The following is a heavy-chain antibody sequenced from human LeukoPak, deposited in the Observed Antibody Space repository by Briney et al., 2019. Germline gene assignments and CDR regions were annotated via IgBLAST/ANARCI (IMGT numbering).Heavy chain of an antibody. V-gene: IGHV4-61*02. CDR2: IYTSGST. CDR3: ARDNWNYFMHAFDI. J-gene: IGHJ3*02. CDR1: GGSISSGSYY. D-gene: IGHD1-7*01. Sequence: PSQTLSLTCTVSGGSISSGSYYWSWIRQPAGKGLEWIGRIYTSGSTNYNPSLKSRVTISVDTSKNQFSLKLSSVTAADTAVYYCARDNWNYFMHAFDIWGQGTMVTVSS.